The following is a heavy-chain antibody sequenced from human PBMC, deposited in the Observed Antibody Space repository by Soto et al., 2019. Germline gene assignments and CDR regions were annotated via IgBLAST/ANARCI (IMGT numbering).Heavy chain of an antibody. Sequence: GGSLRLSCAASGFTFSSYAMHWVRQAPGKGLEYVSAISSNGGSTYYANSVKGRFTISRDNSKNTLYLQMGSLRAEDMAVYYCAKDPGNDSSGYYYVARGYWGQGTLVTVSS. CDR1: GFTFSSYA. CDR2: ISSNGGST. CDR3: AKDPGNDSSGYYYVARGY. J-gene: IGHJ4*02. V-gene: IGHV3-64*01. D-gene: IGHD3-22*01.